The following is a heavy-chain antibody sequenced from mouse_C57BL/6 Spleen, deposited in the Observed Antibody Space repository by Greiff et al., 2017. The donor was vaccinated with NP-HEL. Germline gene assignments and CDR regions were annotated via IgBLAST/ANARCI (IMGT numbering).Heavy chain of an antibody. V-gene: IGHV2-2*01. Sequence: VMLVESGPGLVQPSQSLSITCTVSGFSLTSYGVHWVRQSPGKGLEWLGVIWSGGSTDNNAAFISRLSISKDNSKSQVFFKMNSLQADDTAIYYCARKGDYDYDAAWFAYWGQGTLVTVSA. J-gene: IGHJ3*01. CDR2: IWSGGST. CDR1: GFSLTSYG. CDR3: ARKGDYDYDAAWFAY. D-gene: IGHD2-4*01.